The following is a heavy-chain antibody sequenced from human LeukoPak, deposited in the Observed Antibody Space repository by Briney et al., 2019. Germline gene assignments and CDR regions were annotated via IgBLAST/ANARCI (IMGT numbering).Heavy chain of an antibody. CDR1: GDSISSNSS. CDR2: TSYRSKWYN. J-gene: IGHJ3*02. V-gene: IGHV6-1*01. D-gene: IGHD5-18*01. CDR3: ARGGQGDGYSADEAFDI. Sequence: SQTLSLTCAIFGDSISSNSSWNWIRQSQSRGLEWLGRTSYRSKWYNDYVVSVKSRVNINPDTSKNQFSLQLNSVTPEDTAVYYCARGGQGDGYSADEAFDIWGQGTMVTVS.